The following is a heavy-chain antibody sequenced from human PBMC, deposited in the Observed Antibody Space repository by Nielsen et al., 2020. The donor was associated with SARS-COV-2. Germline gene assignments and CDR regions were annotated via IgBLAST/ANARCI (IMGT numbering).Heavy chain of an antibody. D-gene: IGHD5-18*01. CDR1: GDSITSPNF. V-gene: IGHV4-4*02. Sequence: SETLSLTCAVSGDSITSPNFWSWVRQPPGKGLEWIGEIYHSGSTNYNPSLKSRITISVDKSKNQFSLNLSSVTAADTAVYYCARDGRYSYGSGFDYWGQGTLVTVSS. CDR2: IYHSGST. J-gene: IGHJ4*02. CDR3: ARDGRYSYGSGFDY.